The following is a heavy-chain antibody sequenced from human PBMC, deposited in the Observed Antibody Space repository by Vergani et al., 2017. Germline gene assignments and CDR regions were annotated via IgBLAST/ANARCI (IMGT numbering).Heavy chain of an antibody. CDR1: GFTFSNSA. D-gene: IGHD1-26*01. CDR3: AKGLSRSGSYYPYYYYGMDV. Sequence: EVHLLESGGGLVQSGGSLRLSCAASGFTFSNSAVSWVRQAPGRGLAWVSSISGPGLSTYYADSVKGRFSISRDNSKNTVYLQMNSLRAEDTAVYYCAKGLSRSGSYYPYYYYGMDVWGQGTTVTVSS. J-gene: IGHJ6*02. CDR2: ISGPGLST. V-gene: IGHV3-23*01.